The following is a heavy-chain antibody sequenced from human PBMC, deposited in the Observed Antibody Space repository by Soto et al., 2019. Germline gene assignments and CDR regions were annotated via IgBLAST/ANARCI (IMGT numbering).Heavy chain of an antibody. Sequence: GGSLRRSCAASGFTFSYYYMNWIRQAPGKGLEWLSYISDSGSGIFYADSVKGRFTISRDSARKSLYLHMNSLRVEDTAVYYCARDTAFINSGFFDAWGQGTLVTVSS. CDR2: ISDSGSGI. CDR3: ARDTAFINSGFFDA. D-gene: IGHD3-22*01. CDR1: GFTFSYYY. J-gene: IGHJ5*02. V-gene: IGHV3-11*01.